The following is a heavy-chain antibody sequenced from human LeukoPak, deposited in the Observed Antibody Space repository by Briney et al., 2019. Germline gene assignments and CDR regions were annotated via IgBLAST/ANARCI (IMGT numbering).Heavy chain of an antibody. CDR1: GFTFSSYS. V-gene: IGHV3-21*04. CDR3: AKGGVREVYDAFDI. Sequence: PGGSLRLSCAASGFTFSSYSMNWVRQAPGKGLEWVSYISNSSSYIYYADSVKGRFTISRDNSKNTLYLQMNSLRAEDTAVYYCAKGGVREVYDAFDIWGQGTMVTVSS. J-gene: IGHJ3*02. CDR2: ISNSSSYI. D-gene: IGHD3-10*01.